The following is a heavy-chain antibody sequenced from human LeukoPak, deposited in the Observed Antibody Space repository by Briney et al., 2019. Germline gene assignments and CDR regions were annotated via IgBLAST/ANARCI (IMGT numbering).Heavy chain of an antibody. V-gene: IGHV4-59*01. CDR1: GGSISNYF. Sequence: SETLSLTCTVSGGSISNYFWSWIRQPPGKGLEWIGYIYYTGSTNYNPSLKSRVTISVGTSKNQFSLKLSPVTAADTAVYYCARPSRSISTAGAFDIWGQGTMVTVSS. D-gene: IGHD3-10*01. J-gene: IGHJ3*02. CDR3: ARPSRSISTAGAFDI. CDR2: IYYTGST.